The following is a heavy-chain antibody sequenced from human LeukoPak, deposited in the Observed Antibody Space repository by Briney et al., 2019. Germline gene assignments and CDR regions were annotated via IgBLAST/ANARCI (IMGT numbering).Heavy chain of an antibody. CDR3: ARSGSYSESYFDY. CDR2: IYYSGST. CDR1: GGSISSYY. V-gene: IGHV4-59*01. J-gene: IGHJ4*02. Sequence: PSETLSLTCTVSGGSISSYYWSWIRQPPGKGLEWIGYIYYSGSTNYNPSLKSRVTISVDTSKNQFSLKLSSVTAADTAVYYCARSGSYSESYFDYWGQGTLVIVSA. D-gene: IGHD1-26*01.